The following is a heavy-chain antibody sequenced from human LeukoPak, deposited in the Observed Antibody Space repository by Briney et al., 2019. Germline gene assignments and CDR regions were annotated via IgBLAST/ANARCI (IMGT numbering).Heavy chain of an antibody. D-gene: IGHD6-13*01. Sequence: GGSLRLSCAASGFTFSSYGMHWVRQAPGKGLEWAAVIWYDGSNKYYADSVKGRFTISRDNSKNTLYLQMNSLRAEDTAVYYCARDKIAAADEELFDYWGQGTLVTVSS. CDR2: IWYDGSNK. V-gene: IGHV3-33*08. CDR3: ARDKIAAADEELFDY. CDR1: GFTFSSYG. J-gene: IGHJ4*02.